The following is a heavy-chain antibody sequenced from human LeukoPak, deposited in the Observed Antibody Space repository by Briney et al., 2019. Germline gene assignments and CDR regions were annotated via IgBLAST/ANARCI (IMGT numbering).Heavy chain of an antibody. CDR2: IIPIFGTA. J-gene: IGHJ4*02. CDR3: ARDIAGEGSYYLSDY. CDR1: GYTFTSYG. Sequence: SVKVSCKASGYTFTSYGISWVRQAPGQGLERMGGIIPIFGTANYAQKFQGRVTITADESTSTAYMELSSLRSEDTAVYYCARDIAGEGSYYLSDYWGQGTLVTVSS. D-gene: IGHD1-26*01. V-gene: IGHV1-69*13.